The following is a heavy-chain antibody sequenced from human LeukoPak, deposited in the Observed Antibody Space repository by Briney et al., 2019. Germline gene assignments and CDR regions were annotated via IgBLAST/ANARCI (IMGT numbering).Heavy chain of an antibody. CDR1: GGSLRSSSYY. D-gene: IGHD4/OR15-4a*01. CDR3: ARQAKSRLFDY. V-gene: IGHV4-39*01. Sequence: SETLSLICTVSGGSLRSSSYYWGWIRQPPGKGLEWIGSIYYSGSTYYNPSLKSRVTISVDTSKNQFSLKLSSVTAADTAVYYCARQAKSRLFDYWGQGTLVTVSS. J-gene: IGHJ4*02. CDR2: IYYSGST.